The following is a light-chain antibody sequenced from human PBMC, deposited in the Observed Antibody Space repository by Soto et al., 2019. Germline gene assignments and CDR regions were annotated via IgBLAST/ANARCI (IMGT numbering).Light chain of an antibody. V-gene: IGKV3-15*01. J-gene: IGKJ4*01. Sequence: MTQSPSTLSGSVGDRVTITCRASQTISSWLAWYQQKPGQAPRLLMYGASTRVTGIPARFSGSGSGTDFTLTISSLQSEDFAVYYCQQYNSWPLTFGGGTKVEIK. CDR1: QTISSW. CDR2: GAS. CDR3: QQYNSWPLT.